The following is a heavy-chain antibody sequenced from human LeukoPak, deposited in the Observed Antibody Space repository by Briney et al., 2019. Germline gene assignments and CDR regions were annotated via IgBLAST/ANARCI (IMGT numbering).Heavy chain of an antibody. CDR3: ARRVAVNPKYFFDN. CDR1: GGSLRPYY. Sequence: SETLSLTCPFTGGSLRPYYWNWLRPPPGKGLEWIGYVYHTGSTKYNPSLQSRVTISVDSSKNLYPLRLSSVTAADTAVYYCARRVAVNPKYFFDNWGQGILVTVSS. J-gene: IGHJ4*02. V-gene: IGHV4-59*08. CDR2: VYHTGST. D-gene: IGHD2-21*01.